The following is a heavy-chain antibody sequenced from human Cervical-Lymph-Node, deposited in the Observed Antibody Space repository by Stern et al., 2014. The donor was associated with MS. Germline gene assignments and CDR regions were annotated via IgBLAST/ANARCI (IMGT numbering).Heavy chain of an antibody. CDR1: GFTFRNYA. Sequence: QLVESGGGLVQPGGSLRLSCVGSGFTFRNYAMHWVRQAPGKGLEYFSAITSDGGSTYYAKFVKGRFTISRDNAKNTLYLQMGRLRGDDMAVYYCARGSRWGQGTLVTVSS. CDR2: ITSDGGST. J-gene: IGHJ4*02. CDR3: ARGSR. V-gene: IGHV3-64*01.